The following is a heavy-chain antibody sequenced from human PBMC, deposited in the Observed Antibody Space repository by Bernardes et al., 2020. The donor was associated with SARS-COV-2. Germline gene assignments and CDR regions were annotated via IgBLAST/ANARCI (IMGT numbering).Heavy chain of an antibody. Sequence: GGSLRLSCAASGFTFRTYGMHWVRQAPGKGLEWVALISNDGSNKYYADSVKGRFTISRDNAKNTLFLQVNSLRAEDTALYYCATTRNDYGDIVDHFQYWGQGTLVSVSS. CDR3: ATTRNDYGDIVDHFQY. CDR1: GFTFRTYG. CDR2: ISNDGSNK. V-gene: IGHV3-30*03. D-gene: IGHD4-17*01. J-gene: IGHJ1*01.